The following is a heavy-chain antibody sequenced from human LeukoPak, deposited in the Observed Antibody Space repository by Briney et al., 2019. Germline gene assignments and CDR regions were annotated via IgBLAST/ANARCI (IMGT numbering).Heavy chain of an antibody. CDR2: FGPEDGET. CDR3: ARSRAADY. D-gene: IGHD6-13*01. Sequence: ASVKVSCKVSGYTLTDLSVHWVRQAPGKGLEWMGGFGPEDGETIYAQKFQGRVTMTRDTSASTVYMELSSLRSEDTAVYYCARSRAADYWGQGTLVTVSS. J-gene: IGHJ4*02. V-gene: IGHV1-24*01. CDR1: GYTLTDLS.